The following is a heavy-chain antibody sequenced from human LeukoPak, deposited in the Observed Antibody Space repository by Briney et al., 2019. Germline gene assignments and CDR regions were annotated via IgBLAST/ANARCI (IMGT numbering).Heavy chain of an antibody. CDR1: GFTFSDHY. Sequence: GGSLRLSCAASGFTFSDHYMSWIRQTPGKGLEWVSYIYNSASNTYYADSVKGRFTISRDNAKNVLYLQMNNLRVEDTAVYYCARGHYGLDVWGQGTRVTVSS. CDR3: ARGHYGLDV. CDR2: IYNSASNT. V-gene: IGHV3-11*01. J-gene: IGHJ6*02.